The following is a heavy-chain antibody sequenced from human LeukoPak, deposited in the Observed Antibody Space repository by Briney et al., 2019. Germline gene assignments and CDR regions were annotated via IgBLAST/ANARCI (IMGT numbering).Heavy chain of an antibody. J-gene: IGHJ4*02. Sequence: PGGPLRLSCAASGFTFYDYAMHWVRQAPGKGLEWVSLISWDGGSTYYADSVKGRFTISRDNSKNSLYLQMNSLRAEDTALYYCAKDVKRTGWDYFDYWGQGTLVTVSS. V-gene: IGHV3-43D*04. D-gene: IGHD1-1*01. CDR1: GFTFYDYA. CDR2: ISWDGGST. CDR3: AKDVKRTGWDYFDY.